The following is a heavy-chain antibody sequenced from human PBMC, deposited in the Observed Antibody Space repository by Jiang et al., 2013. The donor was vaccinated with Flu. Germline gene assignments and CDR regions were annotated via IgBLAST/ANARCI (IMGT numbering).Heavy chain of an antibody. J-gene: IGHJ6*02. V-gene: IGHV4-34*01. Sequence: LLKPSETLSLTCAVYGGSFSGYYWSWIRQPPGKGLEWIGEINHSGSTNYNPSLKSRVTISVDTSKNQFSLKLSSVTAADTAVYYCARVKALRWSYYYYYGMDVWGQGTTVTV. CDR2: INHSGST. CDR1: GGSFSGYY. D-gene: IGHD4-23*01. CDR3: ARVKALRWSYYYYYGMDV.